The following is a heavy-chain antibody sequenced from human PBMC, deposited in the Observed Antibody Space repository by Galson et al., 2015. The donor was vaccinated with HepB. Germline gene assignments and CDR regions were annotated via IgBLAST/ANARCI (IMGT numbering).Heavy chain of an antibody. D-gene: IGHD5-12*01. J-gene: IGHJ4*02. CDR1: GFTFDDYT. CDR3: AKDSGGRGYSGYEGYFDY. V-gene: IGHV3-43*01. Sequence: SLRLSCAASGFTFDDYTMHWVRQAPGKGLEWVSLISWDGGSTYYADSVKGRFTISRDNSKNSLYLQMNSLRTEDTALYYCAKDSGGRGYSGYEGYFDYWGQGTLVTVSS. CDR2: ISWDGGST.